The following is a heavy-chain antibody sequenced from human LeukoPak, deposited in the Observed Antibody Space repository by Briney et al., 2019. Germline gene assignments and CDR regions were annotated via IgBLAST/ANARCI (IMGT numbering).Heavy chain of an antibody. D-gene: IGHD6-19*01. CDR3: ARGTGWYDY. V-gene: IGHV4-34*01. J-gene: IGHJ4*02. Sequence: PSETLSLTCAVYGGSFSGYYWSWIRQPPGKGLEWIGEINHSGSTNYNPSLKSRVTISVDTSKNQFSLELSSVTAADTAVYYCARGTGWYDYWGQGTLVTASS. CDR2: INHSGST. CDR1: GGSFSGYY.